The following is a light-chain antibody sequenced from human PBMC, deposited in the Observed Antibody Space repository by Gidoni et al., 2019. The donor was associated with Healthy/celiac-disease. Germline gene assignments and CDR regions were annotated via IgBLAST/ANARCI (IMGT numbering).Light chain of an antibody. CDR2: GAS. CDR3: QQYNNWPCT. V-gene: IGKV3-15*01. J-gene: IGKJ3*01. CDR1: QSVNSN. Sequence: ELVLTQSPATLSVSPGERATLSCRASQSVNSNLAWYQQKPGQAPRLLIYGASTRATGIPARFSGSGSGTEFTLTISSLQSEDFAVYYCQQYNNWPCTFGPGTKVEIK.